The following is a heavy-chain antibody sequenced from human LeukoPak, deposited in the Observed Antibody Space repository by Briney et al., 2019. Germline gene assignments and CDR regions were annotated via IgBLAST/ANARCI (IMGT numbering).Heavy chain of an antibody. J-gene: IGHJ6*02. CDR1: GGTFSSYA. CDR3: ARDTGGYQLLYSYYYCYGMDV. V-gene: IGHV1-69*13. CDR2: IIPIFGTA. D-gene: IGHD2-2*02. Sequence: SVKVSCTASGGTFSSYAISWVRQATGQGLEWMGGIIPIFGTANYAQKFQGRVTITADESTSTAYMELSSLRSEDTAVYYCARDTGGYQLLYSYYYCYGMDVWGQGTTVTVSS.